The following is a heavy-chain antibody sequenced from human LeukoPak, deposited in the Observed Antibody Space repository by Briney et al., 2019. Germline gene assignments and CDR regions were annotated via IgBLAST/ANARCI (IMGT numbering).Heavy chain of an antibody. Sequence: GGSLRLSCVASGFTFSRYAMNWVRQTPGKGLEWVSLIGTNEQRTHYADSVKGRFTISRDNSKNTLFLQMNSPRAEDTAVYYCAKDLDSTDLYDNADWGQGTLVTVSS. J-gene: IGHJ1*01. CDR2: IGTNEQRT. CDR1: GFTFSRYA. V-gene: IGHV3-23*01. D-gene: IGHD6-19*01. CDR3: AKDLDSTDLYDNAD.